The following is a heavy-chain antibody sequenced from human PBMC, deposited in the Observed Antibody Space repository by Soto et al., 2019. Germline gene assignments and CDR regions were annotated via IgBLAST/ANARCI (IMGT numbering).Heavy chain of an antibody. CDR2: IDLDDDK. J-gene: IGHJ4*02. D-gene: IGHD6-25*01. Sequence: SGPTLVKPTQTLTLTCTFSGFSLSTSGMCVSWIRQPPGKALEWLARIDLDDDKYYSTSLMTRLTFSKDTSKNQVVLTMTNMDAVDTATYYCARIAARYDFDDWGQGTMVTVSS. CDR1: GFSLSTSGMC. V-gene: IGHV2-70*11. CDR3: ARIAARYDFDD.